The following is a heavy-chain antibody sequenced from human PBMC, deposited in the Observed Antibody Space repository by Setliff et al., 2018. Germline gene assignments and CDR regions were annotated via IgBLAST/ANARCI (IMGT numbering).Heavy chain of an antibody. CDR3: ARLWRRIQQIDY. Sequence: SETLSLTCTVSGGSISSYYWSWIRQPPGKGLEWIGYIYYSGSTNYNPSLKSRVTISVDTSKNQFSLKLSSVTAADTAVYYCARLWRRIQQIDYWGQGTLVTVS. J-gene: IGHJ4*02. V-gene: IGHV4-59*01. CDR1: GGSISSYY. D-gene: IGHD3-10*01. CDR2: IYYSGST.